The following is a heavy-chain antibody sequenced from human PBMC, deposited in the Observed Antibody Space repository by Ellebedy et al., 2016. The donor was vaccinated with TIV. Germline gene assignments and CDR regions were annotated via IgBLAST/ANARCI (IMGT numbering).Heavy chain of an antibody. D-gene: IGHD6-19*01. Sequence: SVKVSCXASGGTFSSYAISWVRQAPGQGLEWMGGIIPIFGTANYAQKFQGRVTITADESTSTAYMELSSLRSEDTAVYYCARAIAAALSGWFGGNYYYGMDVWGQGTTVTVSS. CDR2: IIPIFGTA. V-gene: IGHV1-69*13. CDR3: ARAIAAALSGWFGGNYYYGMDV. J-gene: IGHJ6*02. CDR1: GGTFSSYA.